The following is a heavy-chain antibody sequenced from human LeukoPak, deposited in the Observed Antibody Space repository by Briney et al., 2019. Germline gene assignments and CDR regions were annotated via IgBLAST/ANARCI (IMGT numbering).Heavy chain of an antibody. D-gene: IGHD3-22*01. J-gene: IGHJ4*02. Sequence: GESLKISCKGSGYSFTSYWIGWVRQMPGKGLEWMGIIYPGDSDTRYGPSFQGQVTISADKSISTAYLQWSSLKASDTAMYYCASYYYDSSGFYRAFGYWGQGTLVTVSS. CDR3: ASYYYDSSGFYRAFGY. CDR2: IYPGDSDT. V-gene: IGHV5-51*01. CDR1: GYSFTSYW.